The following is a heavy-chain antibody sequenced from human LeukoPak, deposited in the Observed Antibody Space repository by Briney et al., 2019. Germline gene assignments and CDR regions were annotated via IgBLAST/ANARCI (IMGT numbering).Heavy chain of an antibody. Sequence: SETLSLTCAVYGGSFSGYYWSWIRQPPGKGLEWIGEINHSGSTNYNPSLKSRVTISGDTSKNQFSLKLSSVTAADTAVYYCARGPYAMEYFQHWGQGTLVTVSS. CDR2: INHSGST. CDR1: GGSFSGYY. J-gene: IGHJ1*01. CDR3: ARGPYAMEYFQH. D-gene: IGHD2-8*01. V-gene: IGHV4-34*01.